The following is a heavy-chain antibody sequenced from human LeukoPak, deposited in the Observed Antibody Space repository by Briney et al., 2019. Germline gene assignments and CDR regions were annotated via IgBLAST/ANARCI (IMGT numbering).Heavy chain of an antibody. CDR1: GYTFTSYY. CDR2: INPSGSGT. J-gene: IGHJ4*02. V-gene: IGHV1-46*01. Sequence: ASVKPSSKPSGYTFTSYYMHCVRQAPGPRLEWMGIINPSGSGTSHAKNFQGRVTMTKDTTPRAVYMELSSLRSEDTAVYYFARGGTGDSKSVAPDCWGQGTLVTVSS. CDR3: ARGGTGDSKSVAPDC. D-gene: IGHD5-12*01.